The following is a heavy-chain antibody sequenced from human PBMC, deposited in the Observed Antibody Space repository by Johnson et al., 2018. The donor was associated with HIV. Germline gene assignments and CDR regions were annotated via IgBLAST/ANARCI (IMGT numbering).Heavy chain of an antibody. CDR3: TTAGSSGSAHAFDI. CDR2: IKSKTEGGTP. V-gene: IGHV3-15*01. CDR1: GFTFSSYW. D-gene: IGHD3-22*01. Sequence: VQLVESGGGLVQPGGSLRLSCAASGFTFSSYWMSWVRQGPGQGLEWVGRIKSKTEGGTPDYAAPVKGRFTISRDDSKNTLFLQMNSLKIEDTATYYWTTAGSSGSAHAFDIWGQGTRVTVSS. J-gene: IGHJ3*02.